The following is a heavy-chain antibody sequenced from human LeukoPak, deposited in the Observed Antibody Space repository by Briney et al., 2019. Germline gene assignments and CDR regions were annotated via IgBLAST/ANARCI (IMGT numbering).Heavy chain of an antibody. CDR2: IKSKTDGGTT. CDR1: GFTFSNAW. D-gene: IGHD3-16*01. J-gene: IGHJ4*02. CDR3: TTARWAGGIDY. Sequence: GGSLRLSCAASGFTFSNAWMSWVRQAPGKGLEWVGRIKSKTDGGTTDYAAPVKGRFTISRDDPKNTLYLQMNSLKTEDTAVYYCTTARWAGGIDYWGQGTLVTVSS. V-gene: IGHV3-15*01.